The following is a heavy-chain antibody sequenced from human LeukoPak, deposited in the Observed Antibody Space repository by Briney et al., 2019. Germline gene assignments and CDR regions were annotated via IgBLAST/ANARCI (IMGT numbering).Heavy chain of an antibody. CDR1: GGSISSYY. Sequence: SETLSLTCTVSGGSISSYYWSWIRQPPGKGLEWIGYTYYSGSTNYNPSLKSRVTISVDTSKNQFSLKLSSVTAADTAVYYCARVATAGDAFDIWGQGTMVTVSS. D-gene: IGHD6-25*01. CDR2: TYYSGST. J-gene: IGHJ3*02. V-gene: IGHV4-59*01. CDR3: ARVATAGDAFDI.